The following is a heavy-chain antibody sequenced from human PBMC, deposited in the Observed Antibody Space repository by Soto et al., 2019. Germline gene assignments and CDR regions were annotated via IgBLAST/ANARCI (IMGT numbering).Heavy chain of an antibody. CDR1: GYTFTSYD. CDR2: MNPNSGNT. Sequence: QVQLVQSGAEVKKPGASVKVSGKASGYTFTSYDINWVRQATGQGLEWMGWMNPNSGNTGYAQKLQGRVTMTRNTSISTAHMELGTLRSQDTDVYYCARERAVAGFDYWGQGTLVTVS. J-gene: IGHJ4*02. V-gene: IGHV1-8*01. CDR3: ARERAVAGFDY. D-gene: IGHD2-15*01.